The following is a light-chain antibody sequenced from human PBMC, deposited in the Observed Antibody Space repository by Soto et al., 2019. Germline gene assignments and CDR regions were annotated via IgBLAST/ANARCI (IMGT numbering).Light chain of an antibody. CDR1: QSSRSH. CDR2: SAS. Sequence: DIQMTQSPSSLSASVGDRVTITCWAGQSSRSHLNWYQQELGKAPRLLIYSASTLQSGVPSRFSGSGSGTAFSLTISSLQPEDFATYYCQQSYSSPLTFGGGTKVDIK. V-gene: IGKV1-39*01. J-gene: IGKJ4*01. CDR3: QQSYSSPLT.